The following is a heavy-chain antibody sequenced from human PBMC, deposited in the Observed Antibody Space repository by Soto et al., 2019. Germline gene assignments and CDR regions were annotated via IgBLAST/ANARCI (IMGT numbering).Heavy chain of an antibody. Sequence: EVQLVESGGGLVQPGGSLRLSCAASGFTFSSYWMHWVRQAPGKGLVWVSRINSDGSSTSYADSVKGRFTISRDNAKNTLYLQMNSLGAEDTAVYYCAREGGYCSGGSCYSSFDYWGQGTLVTVSS. CDR1: GFTFSSYW. CDR3: AREGGYCSGGSCYSSFDY. V-gene: IGHV3-74*01. D-gene: IGHD2-15*01. CDR2: INSDGSST. J-gene: IGHJ4*02.